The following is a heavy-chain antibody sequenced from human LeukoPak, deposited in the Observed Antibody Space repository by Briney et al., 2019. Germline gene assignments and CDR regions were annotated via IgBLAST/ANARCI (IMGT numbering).Heavy chain of an antibody. V-gene: IGHV4-34*01. D-gene: IGHD1-26*01. CDR1: GGSFSGYY. J-gene: IGHJ4*02. CDR3: ARRSGSYDYFDY. Sequence: PSETLSLTCAVYGGSFSGYYWSWIRQPPEKGLEWIGEINHSGSTYYNPSLKSRVTMSVDTSKNQFSLNLTSVTAADTAVYYCARRSGSYDYFDYWGQGTLVTVSS. CDR2: INHSGST.